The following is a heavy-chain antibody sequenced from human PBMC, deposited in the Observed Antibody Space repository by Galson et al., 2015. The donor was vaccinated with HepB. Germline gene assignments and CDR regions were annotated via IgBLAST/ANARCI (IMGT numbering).Heavy chain of an antibody. D-gene: IGHD2-15*01. CDR2: ISGSGGST. CDR3: ARGRYCSGGSCYSVYFDY. Sequence: SLRLSCAASGFTFSSYAMSWVRQAPGKGLEWVSAISGSGGSTYYADSVKGRFTISRDNAKNSLSLQMNSLRAEDTAVYYCARGRYCSGGSCYSVYFDYWGQGTLVTVSS. V-gene: IGHV3-23*01. J-gene: IGHJ4*02. CDR1: GFTFSSYA.